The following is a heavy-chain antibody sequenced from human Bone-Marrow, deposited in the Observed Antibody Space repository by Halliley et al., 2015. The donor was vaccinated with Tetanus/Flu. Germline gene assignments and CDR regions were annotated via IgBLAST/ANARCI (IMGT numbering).Heavy chain of an antibody. CDR3: ARVKNYDILTGYSVADAFDV. J-gene: IGHJ3*01. D-gene: IGHD3-9*01. CDR2: IYQSGNT. Sequence: GLVKPSETLSLTCIVSGDSISDYYWSWIRQPPGKGLEWIGYIYQSGNTDYNPSLKSRVSMSIDLSRNQFSLKLRSVTAADTALYYCARVKNYDILTGYSVADAFDVWGQGKMVTVSS. V-gene: IGHV4-59*01. CDR1: GDSISDYY.